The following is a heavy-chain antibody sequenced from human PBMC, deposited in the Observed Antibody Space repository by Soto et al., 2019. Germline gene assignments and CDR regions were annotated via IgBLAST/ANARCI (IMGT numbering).Heavy chain of an antibody. CDR1: GFTFSSYW. CDR3: ASSTVTHLPDGFGRFDVPPDPGYFDY. D-gene: IGHD4-17*01. Sequence: GGSLRLSCAASGFTFSSYWMSWVRQAPGKGLEWVANIKQDGSEKYYVDSVKGRFTISRDNAKNSLYLQMNSLRAEDTAVYYCASSTVTHLPDGFGRFDVPPDPGYFDYWGQGTLVTVSS. V-gene: IGHV3-7*05. CDR2: IKQDGSEK. J-gene: IGHJ4*02.